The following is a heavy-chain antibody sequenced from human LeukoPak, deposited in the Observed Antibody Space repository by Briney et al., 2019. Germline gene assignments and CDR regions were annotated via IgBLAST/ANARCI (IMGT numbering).Heavy chain of an antibody. J-gene: IGHJ3*02. CDR2: IYYSGST. V-gene: IGHV4-30-4*01. Sequence: SETLSLTCTVSGGSISSGDYYWSWIRQPPGKGLEWIGYIYYSGSTYYNPSLKSRVTISVDTSKNQFSLKLSSVTAADTAVYYCAIGTVSDAFDIWGQGTMVTVSS. CDR3: AIGTVSDAFDI. CDR1: GGSISSGDYY. D-gene: IGHD4-17*01.